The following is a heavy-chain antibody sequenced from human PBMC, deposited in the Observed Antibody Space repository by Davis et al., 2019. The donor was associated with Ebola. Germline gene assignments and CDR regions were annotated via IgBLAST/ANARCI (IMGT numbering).Heavy chain of an antibody. CDR2: LSYSANT. CDR3: ARHRSGSYYEPPDC. CDR1: GGSITNRSHF. D-gene: IGHD3-10*01. V-gene: IGHV4-39*01. J-gene: IGHJ4*02. Sequence: GSLRPSCTVSGGSITNRSHFWGWIRQPPGKGLEWIGSLSYSANTYYNPSLKSRVTISVDTSKNQCSLEVTSVTAADTAVYYCARHRSGSYYEPPDCWGQGTLVTVSS.